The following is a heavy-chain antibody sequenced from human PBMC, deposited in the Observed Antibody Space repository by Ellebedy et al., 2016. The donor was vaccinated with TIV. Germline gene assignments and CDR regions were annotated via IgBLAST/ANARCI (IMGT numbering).Heavy chain of an antibody. CDR2: INHSGST. CDR1: GGSFSGYY. Sequence: SETLSLTCAVYGGSFSGYYWSWIRQPPGKGLEWIGEINHSGSTNYNPSLKSRVTISVDTSKNQFSLKLSSVTAADTAVYYCARGLRYNWNAANAGNYMDVWGKGTTVTVSS. D-gene: IGHD1-20*01. J-gene: IGHJ6*03. V-gene: IGHV4-34*01. CDR3: ARGLRYNWNAANAGNYMDV.